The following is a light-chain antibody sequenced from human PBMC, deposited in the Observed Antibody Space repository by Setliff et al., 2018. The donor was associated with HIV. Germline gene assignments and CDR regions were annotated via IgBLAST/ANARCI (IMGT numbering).Light chain of an antibody. CDR1: TSDVGGCNF. Sequence: QSVLTQPRSVSGSPGQSVTISCTGTTSDVGGCNFVSWYQHHPGKAPKLMIYDVIKRPSGVPDRFSGSKSGNTASLTISGLQAEDEADYYCNSYSRTTDYVFGTGTKVTVL. V-gene: IGLV2-11*01. CDR2: DVI. CDR3: NSYSRTTDYV. J-gene: IGLJ1*01.